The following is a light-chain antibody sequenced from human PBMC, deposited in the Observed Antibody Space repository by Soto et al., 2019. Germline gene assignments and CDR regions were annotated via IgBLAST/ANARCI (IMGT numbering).Light chain of an antibody. CDR3: QQYGSSPLT. V-gene: IGKV3-20*01. J-gene: IGKJ4*01. CDR2: RAS. CDR1: QSVSSNY. Sequence: EIVLTQSPGTLSLSPGERATLPCRASQSVSSNYLAWYQQKPGQTPKVLIYRASTRATGIPDRFSGSGSGTDFTLTISRLEAEDFAVYYSQQYGSSPLTFGGGTKVDIK.